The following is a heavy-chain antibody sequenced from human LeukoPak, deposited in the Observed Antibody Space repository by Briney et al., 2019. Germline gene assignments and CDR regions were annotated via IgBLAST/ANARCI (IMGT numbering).Heavy chain of an antibody. V-gene: IGHV1-2*02. D-gene: IGHD3-10*01. CDR1: GYTFTGYY. CDR2: INPNSGGT. J-gene: IGHJ4*02. Sequence: ASVKVSCKASGYTFTGYYMHWVRQAPGQGLEWMGWINPNSGGTNYAQKFQGRVTMTRDTSISTAYMELSRLRSDDTAVYYCARVITMVRGVILPVSGFDYWGQGTLVTVSS. CDR3: ARVITMVRGVILPVSGFDY.